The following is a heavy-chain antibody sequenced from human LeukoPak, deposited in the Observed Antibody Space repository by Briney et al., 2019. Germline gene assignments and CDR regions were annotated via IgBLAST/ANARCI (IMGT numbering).Heavy chain of an antibody. V-gene: IGHV4-38-2*02. D-gene: IGHD6-19*01. Sequence: SETLSLTCTVSGYSISSTYCWGWIRQSPGRGLEWIGSIYHTGSTFYNPSLTSRVTISVDTSKDQFSLNLTSVTAADTAVYYCASKRAGILVSGQREYWGQGTLVTVSS. CDR3: ASKRAGILVSGQREY. J-gene: IGHJ4*02. CDR2: IYHTGST. CDR1: GYSISSTYC.